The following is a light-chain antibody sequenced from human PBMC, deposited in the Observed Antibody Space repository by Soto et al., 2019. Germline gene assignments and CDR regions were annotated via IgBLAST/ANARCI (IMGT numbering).Light chain of an antibody. CDR1: ISDFGNYNL. V-gene: IGLV2-23*02. CDR3: CSFTSSNTHV. J-gene: IGLJ1*01. Sequence: QSVLTQPSSLSGSPGQSITISCTGTISDFGNYNLVSWYQQHPGKVPKLILFEVNKRPSGVSGRFSGSKSGNTASLTISGLQAEDEADYYCCSFTSSNTHVFGTGTKVTVL. CDR2: EVN.